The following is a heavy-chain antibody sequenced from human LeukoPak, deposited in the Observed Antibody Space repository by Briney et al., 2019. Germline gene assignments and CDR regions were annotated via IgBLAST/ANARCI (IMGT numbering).Heavy chain of an antibody. CDR3: ARRYLPSIGDYMDV. CDR1: GGSFSGFC. D-gene: IGHD2/OR15-2a*01. J-gene: IGHJ6*03. CDR2: INHSGST. V-gene: IGHV4-34*01. Sequence: SETLSLTCAVYGGSFSGFCWSWIRQPPGKGLEWIGEINHSGSTNHNPSLKSRVTISVDTSKNQFSLKLSSVTAADTAVYYCARRYLPSIGDYMDVWGKGTTVTVSS.